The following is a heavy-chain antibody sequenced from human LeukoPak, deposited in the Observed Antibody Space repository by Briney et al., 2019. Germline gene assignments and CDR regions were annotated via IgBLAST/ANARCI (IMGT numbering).Heavy chain of an antibody. V-gene: IGHV3-30*18. D-gene: IGHD4-11*01. Sequence: GGSLRLSCAGSGFNFNNSGMHWVRQAPGKGLEWVAVISFDGKNQHYAGSVKGRFTTSRDNSKNTVYLQVNSLRPEDTAVYYCAKDLPAETKMGGFDFWGQGALVTISS. J-gene: IGHJ4*02. CDR2: ISFDGKNQ. CDR1: GFNFNNSG. CDR3: AKDLPAETKMGGFDF.